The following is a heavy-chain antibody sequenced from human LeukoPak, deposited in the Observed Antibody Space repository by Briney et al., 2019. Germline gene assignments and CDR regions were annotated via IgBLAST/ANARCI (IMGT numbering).Heavy chain of an antibody. Sequence: PSRTLSLTRAISGVSVSSSRSAWSWISHSPSRGLEWMGRTYYRSKWYSTYAVSVKGRITINPDTSRNESSLQSNFVAPEEAAVYYCGRNYRPDFDYWGQGTLVTVSS. V-gene: IGHV6-1*01. CDR2: TYYRSKWYS. D-gene: IGHD1-7*01. CDR1: GVSVSSSRSA. CDR3: GRNYRPDFDY. J-gene: IGHJ4*02.